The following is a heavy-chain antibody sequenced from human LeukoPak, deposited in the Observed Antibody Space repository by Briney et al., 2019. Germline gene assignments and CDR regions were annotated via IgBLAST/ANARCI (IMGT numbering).Heavy chain of an antibody. D-gene: IGHD3-3*01. V-gene: IGHV4-38-2*02. CDR3: ARDLYYDFWSGYWGSSYFDY. J-gene: IGHJ4*02. Sequence: SETLSLTCTVSGYSISSGYYWGWIRQPPGKGLEWIGSIYYSGSTYYNPSLKSRVTISVDTSKNQFSLKLSSVTAADTAVYYCARDLYYDFWSGYWGSSYFDYWGQGTLVTVSS. CDR2: IYYSGST. CDR1: GYSISSGYY.